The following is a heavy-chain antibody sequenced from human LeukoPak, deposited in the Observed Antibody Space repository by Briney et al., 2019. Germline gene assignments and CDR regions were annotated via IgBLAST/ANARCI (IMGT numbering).Heavy chain of an antibody. CDR2: INPSGGST. CDR1: GYTFTSYY. D-gene: IGHD4-23*01. V-gene: IGHV1-46*01. J-gene: IGHJ4*02. Sequence: ASVKDSCKASGYTFTSYYMHWVRQAPGQGLEWMGLINPSGGSTSYAQKFQGRVTMTRDMSTSTVYMELSSLRSEDSAVYYCARRESGGNSYFDYWGQGTLVTVSS. CDR3: ARRESGGNSYFDY.